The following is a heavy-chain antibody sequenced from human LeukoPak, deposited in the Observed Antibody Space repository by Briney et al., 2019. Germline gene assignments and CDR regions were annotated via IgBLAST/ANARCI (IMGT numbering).Heavy chain of an antibody. CDR3: TRRRVTYCNSSGRSRYYFDY. Sequence: GESLKISCKGSGYSFSTYWIGWVRQMPGKGLEWMGIIYPGDSDRRYSPSFQGQVTMSADKSISTAYLQWSSLKASDTAMYFCTRRRVTYCNSSGRSRYYFDYWGPGTLVTVSS. V-gene: IGHV5-51*01. CDR2: IYPGDSDR. CDR1: GYSFSTYW. J-gene: IGHJ4*02. D-gene: IGHD6-6*01.